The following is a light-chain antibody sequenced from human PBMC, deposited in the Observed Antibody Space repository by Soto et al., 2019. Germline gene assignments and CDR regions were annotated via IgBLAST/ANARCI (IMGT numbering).Light chain of an antibody. Sequence: QSVLTQPPSVSGAPGQRVTLSCTGHTSNLGAGYDVHWYQQLPGAAPKLVIFGNRNRPSGVPERFSGSQSGTSASLAITGLQAEDEADYYCQAYDYSLTASVFGGGTKLTVL. CDR1: TSNLGAGYD. CDR2: GNR. CDR3: QAYDYSLTASV. J-gene: IGLJ3*02. V-gene: IGLV1-40*01.